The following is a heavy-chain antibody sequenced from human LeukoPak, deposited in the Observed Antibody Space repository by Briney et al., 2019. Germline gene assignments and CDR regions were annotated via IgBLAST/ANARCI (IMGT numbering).Heavy chain of an antibody. J-gene: IGHJ4*02. V-gene: IGHV4-4*07. CDR3: ARDSVVVGIGYYFDY. CDR1: GGSISSYY. CDR2: VYTSGST. Sequence: ETLSLTCTVSGGSISSYYWSWIRQPAGKGLEWIGRVYTSGSTNYNPSLKSRVTMSVDTPKNQFSLKLSSVTAADTAVYYCARDSVVVGIGYYFDYWGQGTLVTVSS. D-gene: IGHD2-15*01.